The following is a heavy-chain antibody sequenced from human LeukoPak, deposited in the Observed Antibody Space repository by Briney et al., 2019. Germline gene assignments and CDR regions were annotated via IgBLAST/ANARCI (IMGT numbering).Heavy chain of an antibody. CDR3: ASTYYYDSSGYSPYYYYYYMDV. CDR2: IYYSGST. CDR1: GGYISSYY. Sequence: SETLSLTCTVSGGYISSYYWSWIRQPPGKGLEWIGYIYYSGSTNYNPSLKSRVTISVNTSKNQFSLKLSSVTAADTAVYYCASTYYYDSSGYSPYYYYYYMDVWGKGTTVTVSS. V-gene: IGHV4-59*01. D-gene: IGHD3-22*01. J-gene: IGHJ6*03.